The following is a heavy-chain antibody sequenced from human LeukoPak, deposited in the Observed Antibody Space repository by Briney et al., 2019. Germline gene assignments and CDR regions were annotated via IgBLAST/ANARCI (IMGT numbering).Heavy chain of an antibody. D-gene: IGHD3-9*01. J-gene: IGHJ4*02. CDR2: IHYSGTT. Sequence: SETLSLTCTVSGGSISSYYWSWIRQSPGKGLQWVGYIHYSGTTYYNPSLKSRVTISVDTSKNQFSLRLSSVTAADTAVYYCARSYYDFLTGYYLDYWGQGTLVTVSS. CDR1: GGSISSYY. CDR3: ARSYYDFLTGYYLDY. V-gene: IGHV4-59*08.